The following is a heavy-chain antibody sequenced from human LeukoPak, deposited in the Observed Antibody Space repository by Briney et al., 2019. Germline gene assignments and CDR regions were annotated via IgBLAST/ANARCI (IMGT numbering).Heavy chain of an antibody. CDR1: DVSIFRSSW. D-gene: IGHD5-18*01. Sequence: SETLSLTCDVSDVSIFRSSWWSWVRQPPGKVLFWIGQISPSGSTNYSPSLKSRVTISVDKSKTQFSLTLTSVTAADTAVYFCARSPTKRVTDDYWGQGTLVTVSS. CDR3: ARSPTKRVTDDY. CDR2: ISPSGST. J-gene: IGHJ4*01. V-gene: IGHV4-4*02.